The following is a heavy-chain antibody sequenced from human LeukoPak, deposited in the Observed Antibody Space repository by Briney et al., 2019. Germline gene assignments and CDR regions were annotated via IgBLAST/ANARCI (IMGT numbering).Heavy chain of an antibody. CDR1: GLTFNHYV. Sequence: PGGSLSLSCAASGLTFNHYVMHWVRQAPGQGVGGVAFVRHDGSRKSYTDSLKGRFTISRDHSKNTVYLQMDSLRPEDIPVYYCSGDPDPDFTPLSAFEVWGQGTMVTVSS. J-gene: IGHJ3*01. V-gene: IGHV3-30*02. CDR3: SGDPDPDFTPLSAFEV. CDR2: VRHDGSRK. D-gene: IGHD2-15*01.